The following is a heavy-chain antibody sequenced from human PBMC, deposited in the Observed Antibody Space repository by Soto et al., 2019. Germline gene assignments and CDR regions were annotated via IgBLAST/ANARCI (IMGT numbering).Heavy chain of an antibody. J-gene: IGHJ4*02. D-gene: IGHD4-4*01. V-gene: IGHV3-30*18. Sequence: PGGSLRLSCAASGFTFSSYGMHWVRQAPGKGLEWVAVISYDGSNKYYADSVKGRFTISRDNSKNTLYLQMNSLRAEDTAVYYCAKDIHSNYAGPRAGGSSFDYWGQGTLVTVSS. CDR3: AKDIHSNYAGPRAGGSSFDY. CDR2: ISYDGSNK. CDR1: GFTFSSYG.